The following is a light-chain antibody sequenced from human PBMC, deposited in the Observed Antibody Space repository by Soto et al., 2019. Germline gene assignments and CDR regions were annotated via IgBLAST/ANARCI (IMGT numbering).Light chain of an antibody. J-gene: IGKJ1*01. CDR2: KAS. CDR3: QHYNSYSEA. CDR1: QSIDRW. V-gene: IGKV1-5*03. Sequence: DIQMTQSPSTLSASVEDRVTISCLASQSIDRWLAWYKQMRGKAPHLVSYKASTLKSGVPSRFRGSGSGTEFTLTISSLQPDDFETYYCQHYNSYSEAFGQGTKVDIK.